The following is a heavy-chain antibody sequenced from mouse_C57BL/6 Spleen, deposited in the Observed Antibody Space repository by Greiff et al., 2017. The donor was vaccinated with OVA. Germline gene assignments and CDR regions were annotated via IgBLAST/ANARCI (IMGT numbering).Heavy chain of an antibody. Sequence: VQLQQSGAELVKPGASVKLSCTASGFNIKDYYMHWVKQRTEQGLEWIGRIDPEDGETKYAPKFKGKATITADTSSNTAYLQLSSLTSEDTAVYYCARWEGAMVFYAMDYWGKGTSVTVSS. CDR3: ARWEGAMVFYAMDY. CDR2: IDPEDGET. J-gene: IGHJ4*01. V-gene: IGHV14-2*01. CDR1: GFNIKDYY. D-gene: IGHD2-2*01.